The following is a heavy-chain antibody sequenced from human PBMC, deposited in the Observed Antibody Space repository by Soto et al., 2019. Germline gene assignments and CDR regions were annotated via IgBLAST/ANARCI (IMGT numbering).Heavy chain of an antibody. CDR3: ARAVIQKGGYSYARMDV. CDR2: INAGNGNT. V-gene: IGHV1-3*01. Sequence: ASVKVSCKASGYTFTSYAMHWVRQAPGQRLEWMGWINAGNGNTKYSQKFQGRVTITRDTSASTAYMELSSLRSEDTAVYYCARAVIQKGGYSYARMDVWGQGTTVTVSS. J-gene: IGHJ6*02. CDR1: GYTFTSYA. D-gene: IGHD5-18*01.